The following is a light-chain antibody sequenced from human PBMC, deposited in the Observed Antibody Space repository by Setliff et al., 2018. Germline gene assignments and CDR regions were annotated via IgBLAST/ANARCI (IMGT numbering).Light chain of an antibody. Sequence: QSVLTQPASVSGSPGQSITISCTGSSSDIGAYDYVSWYQQHPGKAPKLMIYDVNNRPSGVSNRFSGSKSGNTASLTISGLQAEDEADYYCSSYAGNYIYVFGTGTKGTVL. CDR1: SSDIGAYDY. J-gene: IGLJ1*01. V-gene: IGLV2-14*03. CDR2: DVN. CDR3: SSYAGNYIYV.